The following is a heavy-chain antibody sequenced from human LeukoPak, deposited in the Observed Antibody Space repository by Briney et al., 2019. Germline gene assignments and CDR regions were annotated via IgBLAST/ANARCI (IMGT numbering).Heavy chain of an antibody. J-gene: IGHJ4*02. Sequence: SETLSLTCAVYGGSFSGYYWSWIRQPPGKGLEWIGEINHSGSTNYNPSLKSRVTISVDTSKNHFSLKLSSVTAADTAVYYCAREYPGSGSYPVPPYFDYWGQGTLVTVSS. CDR3: AREYPGSGSYPVPPYFDY. D-gene: IGHD3-10*01. V-gene: IGHV4-34*01. CDR1: GGSFSGYY. CDR2: INHSGST.